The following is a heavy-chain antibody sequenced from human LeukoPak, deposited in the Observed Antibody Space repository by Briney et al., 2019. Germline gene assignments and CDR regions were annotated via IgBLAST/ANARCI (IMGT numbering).Heavy chain of an antibody. D-gene: IGHD3-22*01. J-gene: IGHJ4*02. CDR1: GFKFEDYG. V-gene: IGHV3-20*01. Sequence: PGGSLRLSCAASGFKFEDYGMSWVRQVPGKGLEWVAGINWSRDVTGFADSVKGRFIVSRDNAKRSLYLQMNSLRAEDTALYHCARDMELDYNYENSGFYPNDYWGQGTLVTVSS. CDR3: ARDMELDYNYENSGFYPNDY. CDR2: INWSRDVT.